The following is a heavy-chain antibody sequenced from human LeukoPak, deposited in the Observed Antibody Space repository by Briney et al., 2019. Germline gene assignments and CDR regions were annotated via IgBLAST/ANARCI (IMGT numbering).Heavy chain of an antibody. J-gene: IGHJ4*02. Sequence: SETLSLTCTVSGDSFTSVTDYWAWIRQPPGKGLEWIATGDYSGGTYYNPSLESRVAISADMSKNQISLQLTSVTGADTAVYYCAGERGEEYSSGWYKTNFFYNWGQGVRVTVSS. CDR1: GDSFTSVTDY. D-gene: IGHD6-19*01. CDR3: AGERGEEYSSGWYKTNFFYN. CDR2: GDYSGGT. V-gene: IGHV4-39*07.